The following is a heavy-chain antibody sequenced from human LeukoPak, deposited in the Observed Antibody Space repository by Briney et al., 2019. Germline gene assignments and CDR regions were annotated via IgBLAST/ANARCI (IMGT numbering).Heavy chain of an antibody. CDR2: IIPIFGTA. D-gene: IGHD3-3*01. CDR3: ARDSNDFWSGYYGGAFDI. CDR1: GYTFTSYG. V-gene: IGHV1-69*06. Sequence: GASVKVSCKASGYTFTSYGISWVRQAPGQGLEWMGGIIPIFGTANYAQKFQGRVTITADKSTSTAYMELSSLRSEDTAVYYCARDSNDFWSGYYGGAFDIWGQGTMVTVSS. J-gene: IGHJ3*02.